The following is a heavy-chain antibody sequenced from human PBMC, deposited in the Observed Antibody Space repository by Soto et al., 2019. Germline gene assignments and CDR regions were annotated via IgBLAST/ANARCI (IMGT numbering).Heavy chain of an antibody. J-gene: IGHJ6*01. CDR2: ISYDGSNK. D-gene: IGHD6-13*01. Sequence: QVQLVESGGGVVQPGRSLRLSCAASGFTFSSYAMHWVRQAPGKGLEWVAVISYDGSNKYYADSVKGRFTISRDNSKNTLYLQMNSLRAEDTAVYYCASSSSWYEFYYYGMDVW. V-gene: IGHV3-30-3*01. CDR3: ASSSSWYEFYYYGMDV. CDR1: GFTFSSYA.